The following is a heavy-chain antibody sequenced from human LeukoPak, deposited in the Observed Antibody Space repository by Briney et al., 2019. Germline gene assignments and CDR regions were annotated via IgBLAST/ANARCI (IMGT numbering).Heavy chain of an antibody. CDR3: ARDGSGIDY. CDR1: GGSISDYY. D-gene: IGHD3-10*01. Sequence: PSETLSLTCTVSGGSISDYYWSWIRQPPGKGLEWIGYIYYSGSTNHNPSLKSRVTISVDTSKNQFSLKLSSVTAADTAVYYCARDGSGIDYWGQGTLVTVSS. J-gene: IGHJ4*02. V-gene: IGHV4-59*12. CDR2: IYYSGST.